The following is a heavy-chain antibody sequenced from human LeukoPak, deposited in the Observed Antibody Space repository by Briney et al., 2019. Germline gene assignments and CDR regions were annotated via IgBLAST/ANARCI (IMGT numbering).Heavy chain of an antibody. CDR1: GDSISSYY. Sequence: SETLSLTCTVSGDSISSYYWSWIRQPAGKGLEWIGRVYTSGSTNYNPSLKSRLTMSVDTSKNQFSLKLTSVTAADTAVYYCARDSCRSISCYNNWFDPWGQGALVTVSS. V-gene: IGHV4-4*07. D-gene: IGHD2-2*02. CDR3: ARDSCRSISCYNNWFDP. CDR2: VYTSGST. J-gene: IGHJ5*02.